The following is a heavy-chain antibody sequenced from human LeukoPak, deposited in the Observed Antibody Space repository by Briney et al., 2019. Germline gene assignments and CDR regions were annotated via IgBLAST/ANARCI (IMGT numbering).Heavy chain of an antibody. CDR3: ARGLIFGSSWYGY. CDR2: ISSSSSYI. Sequence: PGGSLRLSCAASGFTFSSYSMNWVRQAPGKGLEWVSSISSSSSYIYYADSVKGRFTISRDNAKNSLYLQMNSLRAEDTAVYYCARGLIFGSSWYGYWGQGTLVTVSS. V-gene: IGHV3-21*01. CDR1: GFTFSSYS. D-gene: IGHD6-13*01. J-gene: IGHJ4*02.